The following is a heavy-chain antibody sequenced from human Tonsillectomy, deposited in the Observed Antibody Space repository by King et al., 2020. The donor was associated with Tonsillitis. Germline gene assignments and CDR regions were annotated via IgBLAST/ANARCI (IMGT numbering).Heavy chain of an antibody. J-gene: IGHJ6*02. V-gene: IGHV3-21*01. D-gene: IGHD6-19*01. Sequence: VQLVESGGGLVKPGGSLRLSCAASGFTFSSYSMNWVRQAPGKGLEWVSSISSSSSYIYYADSVKGRFTISRDNAKNSLYLQIHSLRAEDTAVYYCARIAVAGYYFYYGMDVWGQGTTVTVSS. CDR3: ARIAVAGYYFYYGMDV. CDR2: ISSSSSYI. CDR1: GFTFSSYS.